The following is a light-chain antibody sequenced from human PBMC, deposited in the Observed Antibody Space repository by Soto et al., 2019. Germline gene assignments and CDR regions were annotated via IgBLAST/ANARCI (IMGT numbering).Light chain of an antibody. J-gene: IGLJ2*01. CDR1: SSDVGGYNY. V-gene: IGLV2-14*01. CDR3: SSYTSSSTRHVV. Sequence: QSALTQPASVSGSPGQSITISCTGTSSDVGGYNYGSWYQQHPGKAPKLMIYDVSNRPSGVSNRFSGSKSGNTASLTISGLQAEDEADYYCSSYTSSSTRHVVFGGGTKGTVL. CDR2: DVS.